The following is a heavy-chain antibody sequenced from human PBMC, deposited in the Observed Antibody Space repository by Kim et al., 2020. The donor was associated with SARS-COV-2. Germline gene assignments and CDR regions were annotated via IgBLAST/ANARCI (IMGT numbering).Heavy chain of an antibody. CDR2: ISYDGSNK. CDR3: ASFNENDAFDI. V-gene: IGHV3-30-3*01. J-gene: IGHJ3*02. CDR1: GFTFSSYA. D-gene: IGHD1-1*01. Sequence: GGSLRLSCAASGFTFSSYAMHWVRQAPGKGLEWVAVISYDGSNKYYADSVKGRFTISRDNSKNTLYLQMNSLRAEDTAVYYCASFNENDAFDIWGQGTMVTVSS.